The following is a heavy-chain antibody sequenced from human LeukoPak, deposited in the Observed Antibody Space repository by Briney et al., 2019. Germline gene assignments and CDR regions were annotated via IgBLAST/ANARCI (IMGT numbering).Heavy chain of an antibody. D-gene: IGHD3-22*01. CDR1: GFTFSDYH. Sequence: PGGSLRLSCAASGFTFSDYHMSWIRQAPGKGLEWVSYICDSGRTIYYADSVKGRFTISRDNAKNSVYLQMNNLGAEDTAVYYCARDRLGDYDHSGYYDKWGQGTLVTVSS. CDR3: ARDRLGDYDHSGYYDK. V-gene: IGHV3-11*01. CDR2: ICDSGRTI. J-gene: IGHJ4*02.